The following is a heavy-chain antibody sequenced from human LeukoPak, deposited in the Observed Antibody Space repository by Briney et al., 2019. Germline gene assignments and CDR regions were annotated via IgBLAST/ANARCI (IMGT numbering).Heavy chain of an antibody. CDR2: MNPNSGNT. V-gene: IGHV1-8*03. Sequence: GASVKVSCKASGYTFTSYDINWVRQATGQGLEWMGWMNPNSGNTGYAQKFQGRVTITRNTSISTAYMELSSLRSEDTAVYYCARVTRCGEAAVAGFYYWGQGTLVTVSS. CDR1: GYTFTSYD. J-gene: IGHJ4*02. CDR3: ARVTRCGEAAVAGFYY. D-gene: IGHD6-19*01.